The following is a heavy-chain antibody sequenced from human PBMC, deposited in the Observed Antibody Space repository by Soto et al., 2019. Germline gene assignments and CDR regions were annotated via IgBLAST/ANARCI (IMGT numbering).Heavy chain of an antibody. CDR2: LWFDGSNE. J-gene: IGHJ6*02. Sequence: LRLSCAASGFPFSRYDMHWVRQAPGKGLEWVAVLWFDGSNEYYADSVQGRFTISRDNSKNTLYLQMDSLRAEDTAVYYCAKVLYASESFDSEEAPYGMDVWGQGTTVTSP. CDR3: AKVLYASESFDSEEAPYGMDV. CDR1: GFPFSRYD. D-gene: IGHD3-10*01. V-gene: IGHV3-33*06.